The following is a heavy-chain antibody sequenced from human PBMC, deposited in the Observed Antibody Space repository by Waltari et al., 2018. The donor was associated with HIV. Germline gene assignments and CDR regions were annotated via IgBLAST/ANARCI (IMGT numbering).Heavy chain of an antibody. V-gene: IGHV3-30*18. J-gene: IGHJ6*02. CDR2: LSYDGTNK. CDR3: AKPRGSGYSRAPYYGMDV. CDR1: GSIFSSYG. D-gene: IGHD3-22*01. Sequence: VPLVESGGGVVQPGRSLTLSCAASGSIFSSYGMHWVRQAPGMGLEWVAFLSYDGTNKHYADFVKGRFTISRDSSKNTLFLQMNSLRAEDTAVYYCAKPRGSGYSRAPYYGMDVWGQGTTVTVSS.